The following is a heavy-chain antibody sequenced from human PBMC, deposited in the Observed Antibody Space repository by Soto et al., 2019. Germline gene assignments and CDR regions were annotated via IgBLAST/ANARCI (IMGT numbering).Heavy chain of an antibody. D-gene: IGHD2-21*02. CDR1: GLTFSSYG. Sequence: EVQLLESGGGLVQPGGSLRLSCAASGLTFSSYGMTWVRQAPGKGLEWVSAISGSGDTYNADSLKGRFTISRDNSKSTLFLQMNSLRAEHTAVYYCTTYGGDSGGFEYFTYWGQGTLVTVSS. V-gene: IGHV3-23*01. CDR2: ISGSGDT. CDR3: TTYGGDSGGFEYFTY. J-gene: IGHJ1*01.